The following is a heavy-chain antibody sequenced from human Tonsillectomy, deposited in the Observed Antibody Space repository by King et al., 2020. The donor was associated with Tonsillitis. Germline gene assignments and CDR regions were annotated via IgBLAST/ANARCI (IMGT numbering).Heavy chain of an antibody. D-gene: IGHD4-17*01. V-gene: IGHV4-59*01. CDR1: GGSISSYY. J-gene: IGHJ4*02. CDR3: ARDPYGDLPFDY. Sequence: VQLQESGPGLVKPSETLSLTCTVSGGSISSYYWSWIRQPPGKGLEWVGYNYYSGSTNYNPSLKSRVTIQVATPKNQFSLKLSSVTAADTAVYYCARDPYGDLPFDYWGQGPLVTVSS. CDR2: NYYSGST.